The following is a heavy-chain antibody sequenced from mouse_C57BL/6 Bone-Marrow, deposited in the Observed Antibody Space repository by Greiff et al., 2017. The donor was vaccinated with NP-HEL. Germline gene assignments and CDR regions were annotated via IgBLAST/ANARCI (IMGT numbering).Heavy chain of an antibody. J-gene: IGHJ2*01. D-gene: IGHD2-5*01. V-gene: IGHV5-6*01. CDR1: GFTFSSYG. CDR2: ISSGGSYT. Sequence: EVKVVESGGDLVKPGGSLKLSCAASGFTFSSYGMSWVRQTPDKRLEWVATISSGGSYTYYPDSVEGRFTISRDNAKNTLYLQMSSLKSEDTAMYYCARHYYSNYFDYWGQGTTLTVSS. CDR3: ARHYYSNYFDY.